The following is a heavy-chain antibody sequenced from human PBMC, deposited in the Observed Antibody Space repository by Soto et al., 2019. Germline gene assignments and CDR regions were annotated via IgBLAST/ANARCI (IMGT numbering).Heavy chain of an antibody. V-gene: IGHV4-30-4*08. J-gene: IGHJ4*02. CDR2: IYYSGST. CDR3: ARDPYYYDSSGFSL. D-gene: IGHD3-22*01. CDR1: GGSFSGYY. Sequence: SETLSLTCAVYGGSFSGYYWTWIRQPPGKGLEWIGYIYYSGSTYYNPSLKSRVTISVDTSKNQFSLKLTSVTAADTAVYYCARDPYYYDSSGFSLWGQGTLVTVSS.